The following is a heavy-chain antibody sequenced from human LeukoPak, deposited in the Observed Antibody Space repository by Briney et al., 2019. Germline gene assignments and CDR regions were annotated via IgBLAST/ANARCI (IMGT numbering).Heavy chain of an antibody. J-gene: IGHJ3*02. Sequence: GASVKVSCKASGYTFTSYAMHWVRQAPGQRLEWMGWINAGNGNTKYSQKFQGRVTITRDTSASTAYMELSSLRSEDTAVYYCARGPLIRCSSTSCSYDAFDIWGQGTMVTVSS. CDR2: INAGNGNT. V-gene: IGHV1-3*01. CDR1: GYTFTSYA. CDR3: ARGPLIRCSSTSCSYDAFDI. D-gene: IGHD2-2*01.